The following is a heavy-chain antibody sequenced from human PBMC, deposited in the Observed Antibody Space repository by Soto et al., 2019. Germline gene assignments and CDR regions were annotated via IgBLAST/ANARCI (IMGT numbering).Heavy chain of an antibody. CDR2: ISGTGGGT. CDR1: GFTFSSYD. J-gene: IGHJ6*02. V-gene: IGHV3-23*01. Sequence: EVQLLESGGGLVQPGGSLRLFCAASGFTFSSYDMRWVRQAPGKGLEWVSGISGTGGGTYYAGSVKGRFTISRDNSKNTLYLKRNSRRAEDTAAYSVAKDRTVISDFWSGPPPRAVWGQGTTVTVSS. CDR3: AKDRTVISDFWSGPPPRAV. D-gene: IGHD3-3*01.